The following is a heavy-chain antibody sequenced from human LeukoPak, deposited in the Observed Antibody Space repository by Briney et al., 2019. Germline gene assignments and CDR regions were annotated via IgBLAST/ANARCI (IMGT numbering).Heavy chain of an antibody. D-gene: IGHD3-10*01. CDR3: AKDYYGSGSYYGLDY. CDR2: ISYDGSNK. J-gene: IGHJ4*02. Sequence: GRSLRLSCAASGFTFSSYGMHWVRQAPGKGLEWVAVISYDGSNKCYADSVKGRFTISRDNSKNTLYLQMNSLRAEDTAVYYCAKDYYGSGSYYGLDYWGQGTLVTVSS. V-gene: IGHV3-30*18. CDR1: GFTFSSYG.